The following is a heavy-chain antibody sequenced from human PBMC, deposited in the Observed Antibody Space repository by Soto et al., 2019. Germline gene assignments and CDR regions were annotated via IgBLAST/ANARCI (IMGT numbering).Heavy chain of an antibody. V-gene: IGHV1-18*01. J-gene: IGHJ6*03. CDR2: ISAYNGNT. D-gene: IGHD3-10*01. CDR3: ARAPPYFGSGSYYYYYYMDV. Sequence: GASVKVSCKASGYTFTSYGISWVRQAPGQGLEWMGWISAYNGNTNYAQKLQGRVTMTTDTSTSTAYMELRSLRSDDTAVYYCARAPPYFGSGSYYYYYYMDVWGKGPTVTVSS. CDR1: GYTFTSYG.